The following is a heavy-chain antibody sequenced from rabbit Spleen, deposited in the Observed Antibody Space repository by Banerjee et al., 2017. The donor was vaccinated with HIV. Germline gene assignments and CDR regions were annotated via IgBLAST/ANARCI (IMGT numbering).Heavy chain of an antibody. V-gene: IGHV1S40*01. D-gene: IGHD1-1*01. J-gene: IGHJ6*01. CDR1: GVSFSSSSY. CDR2: IDSGSGST. Sequence: QSLEESGGGLVQPEGSLTLTCTASGVSFSSSSYMCWVRQAPGKGLEWIACIDSGSGSTYYASWAKGRFTVSKISSTTVTLQMTSLTAADTATYFCARSGSYDYENGMDLWGPGTLVSVS. CDR3: ARSGSYDYENGMDL.